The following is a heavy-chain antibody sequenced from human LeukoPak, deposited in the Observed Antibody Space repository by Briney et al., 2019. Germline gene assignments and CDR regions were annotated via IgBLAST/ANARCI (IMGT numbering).Heavy chain of an antibody. CDR2: IYSGDST. D-gene: IGHD5-18*01. CDR1: GFTVSSNY. V-gene: IGHV3-53*01. Sequence: GGSLRLSCAVPGFTVSSNYMTWVRQAPGKGLEWVSVIYSGDSTYYADSVKGRFTISRDNSKNTLYLQMNSLRAEDTAVYYCARGVGTATDYWGQGTLVTVSS. J-gene: IGHJ4*02. CDR3: ARGVGTATDY.